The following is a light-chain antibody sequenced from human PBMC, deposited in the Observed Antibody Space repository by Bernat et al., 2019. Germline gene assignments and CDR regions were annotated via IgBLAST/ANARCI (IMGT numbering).Light chain of an antibody. CDR1: SSDVGGYNY. J-gene: IGLJ1*01. V-gene: IGLV2-14*03. Sequence: QSALTQPASVSGSPGQSITISCTGTSSDVGGYNYVSWFQQHPGQAPKLMIYDVRNRPSWVSNRLFGSKSGNTAYLTISGLQADDEADYYCRSYTSSNTYVFGTGTKVTVL. CDR2: DVR. CDR3: RSYTSSNTYV.